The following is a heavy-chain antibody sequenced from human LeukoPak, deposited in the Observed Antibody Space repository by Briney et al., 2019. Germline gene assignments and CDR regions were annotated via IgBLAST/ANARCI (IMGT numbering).Heavy chain of an antibody. CDR2: ISYDGSNK. Sequence: GGSLRLSCAASGFTLSSYGMHWVRQAPGKGLEWVAVISYDGSNKYYADSVKGRFTISRDNSKNTLYLQMNSLRAEDTAVYYCARDFVDYWGQGTLVTVSS. CDR3: ARDFVDY. J-gene: IGHJ4*02. CDR1: GFTLSSYG. V-gene: IGHV3-30*03.